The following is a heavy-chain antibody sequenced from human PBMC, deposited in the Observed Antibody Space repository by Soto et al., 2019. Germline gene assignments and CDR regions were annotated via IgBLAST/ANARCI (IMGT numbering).Heavy chain of an antibody. J-gene: IGHJ4*02. D-gene: IGHD3-3*01. CDR3: ARVTRGTRGKTYYDFWSGYYDY. CDR2: IIPIFGTA. CDR1: GGTFSSYA. Sequence: ASVKVSCKASGGTFSSYAISWVRQAPGQGLEWMGGIIPIFGTANYAQKFQGRVTITADESTSTAYMELSSLRSEDTAVYYCARVTRGTRGKTYYDFWSGYYDYWGQGTLVTVSS. V-gene: IGHV1-69*13.